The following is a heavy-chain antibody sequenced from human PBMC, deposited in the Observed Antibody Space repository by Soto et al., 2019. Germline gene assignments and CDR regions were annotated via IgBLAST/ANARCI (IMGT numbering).Heavy chain of an antibody. J-gene: IGHJ4*02. CDR1: GFTFSSYA. Sequence: EVQLLESGGGLVQPGGSLRLSCAASGFTFSSYAMTWVRQAPGTGLEWVSAISGSGGSTYYADSVKGRFTISRDNSKNTLYLQMNRLRAEDTAVYYCAKNSGYRGYVNTAFDYWGQGTLVTVSS. D-gene: IGHD5-12*01. CDR3: AKNSGYRGYVNTAFDY. CDR2: ISGSGGST. V-gene: IGHV3-23*01.